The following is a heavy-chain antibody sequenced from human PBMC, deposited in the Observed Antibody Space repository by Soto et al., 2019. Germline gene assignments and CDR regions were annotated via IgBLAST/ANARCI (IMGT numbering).Heavy chain of an antibody. D-gene: IGHD5-18*01. CDR3: ARMESFGSLNWFDP. V-gene: IGHV1-8*01. CDR1: GYTFTNND. CDR2: MNPGSGDT. J-gene: IGHJ5*02. Sequence: ASVKVSCKASGYTFTNNDVSWVRQATGQGLEWLGWMNPGSGDTGYAQKFQGRVTMTRDISIATAYMELTSLTSEDTAIYYCARMESFGSLNWFDPWGQGTLVTVSS.